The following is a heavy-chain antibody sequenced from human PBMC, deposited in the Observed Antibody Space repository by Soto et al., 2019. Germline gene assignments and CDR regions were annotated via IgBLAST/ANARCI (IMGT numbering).Heavy chain of an antibody. CDR1: GFSLSTTRLC. CDR3: VHRRIIMTFGY. J-gene: IGHJ4*02. D-gene: IGHD3-10*01. V-gene: IGHV2-5*01. Sequence: SGPTLGNPTQTLTLTCTFSGFSLSTTRLCVGWIRQSPGKALELLALVYWNDDKRYSPSLKSRLTITKDTSKNQVVLTLTDMDPVDTATDYCVHRRIIMTFGYWGQGALVTFSS. CDR2: VYWNDDK.